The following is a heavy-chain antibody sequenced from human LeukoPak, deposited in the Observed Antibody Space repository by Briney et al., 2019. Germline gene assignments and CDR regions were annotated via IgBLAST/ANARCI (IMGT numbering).Heavy chain of an antibody. J-gene: IGHJ4*02. CDR3: ARDPASGNNPY. Sequence: GGALRLSCAAYGFTFSDFWMTWVRQAPGKGLEWVANIKQDGRVTKHVEAVSGRVHIPRDNPKNSLYLQMNSLGVEDTAVYYCARDPASGNNPYWGQGTLVTVSS. V-gene: IGHV3-7*01. CDR2: IKQDGRVT. D-gene: IGHD1/OR15-1a*01. CDR1: GFTFSDFW.